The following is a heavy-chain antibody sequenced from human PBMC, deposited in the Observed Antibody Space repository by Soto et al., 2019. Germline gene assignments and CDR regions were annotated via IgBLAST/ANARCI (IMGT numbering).Heavy chain of an antibody. CDR3: ARRGRGIGGYYCARDQLYYNDISGRPLNAFDV. Sequence: PGESLKISCKGSGYSFTSYRIGWVRQMPGKGLEWMGIIYPGDSDTRYSPSFQGQVTISADKSISTAYLQWSSLKASDTAMYYCARRGRGIGGYYCARDQLYYNDISGRPLNAFDVWGQGTMVTVSS. CDR2: IYPGDSDT. V-gene: IGHV5-51*01. CDR1: GYSFTSYR. J-gene: IGHJ3*01. D-gene: IGHD3-22*01.